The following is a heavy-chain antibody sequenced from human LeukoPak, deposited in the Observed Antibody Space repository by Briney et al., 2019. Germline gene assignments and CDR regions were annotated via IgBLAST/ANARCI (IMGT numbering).Heavy chain of an antibody. J-gene: IGHJ6*02. CDR1: GFTFDDYA. CDR3: RIVVVVAATPSYYGMDV. CDR2: ISWNSGSI. D-gene: IGHD2-15*01. V-gene: IGHV3-9*01. Sequence: PGRSLRLSCAASGFTFDDYAMHWVRQAPGKGLEWVSGISWNSGSIGYADSVKGRFTISRDNSKNTLYLQMNSLRAEDTAVYYARIVVVVAATPSYYGMDVWGQGTTVTVSS.